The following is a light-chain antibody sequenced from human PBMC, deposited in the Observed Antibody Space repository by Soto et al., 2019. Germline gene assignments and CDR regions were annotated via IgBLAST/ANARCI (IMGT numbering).Light chain of an antibody. CDR3: HQLNSYPRT. V-gene: IGKV1-9*01. CDR2: AAS. J-gene: IGKJ5*01. CDR1: QGIGSY. Sequence: IHLTQSPSSLSASIGDKVKIACRASQGIGSYLAWYQQNPGKAPKLLIYAASTLQSGVPSRFSGSGSGTDFTLTISSLQPEDFATYYCHQLNSYPRTFGQGTRLEIK.